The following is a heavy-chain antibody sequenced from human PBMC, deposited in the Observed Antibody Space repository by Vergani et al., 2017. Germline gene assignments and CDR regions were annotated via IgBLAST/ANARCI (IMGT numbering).Heavy chain of an antibody. J-gene: IGHJ5*02. Sequence: QVQLQESGPGLVKASQTLSLTCTVSGGSISSGDYYWSWIRQPPGKGLEWIGYIYYSGSTYYNPSLKSRVTISVDTSKNQFSLKLSSVTAADTAVYYCAREPHSSSWHTAHSNWFDPWGQGTLVTVSS. V-gene: IGHV4-30-4*08. CDR1: GGSISSGDYY. CDR3: AREPHSSSWHTAHSNWFDP. CDR2: IYYSGST. D-gene: IGHD6-13*01.